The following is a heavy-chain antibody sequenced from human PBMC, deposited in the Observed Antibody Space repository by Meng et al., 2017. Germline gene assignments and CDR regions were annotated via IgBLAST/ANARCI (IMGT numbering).Heavy chain of an antibody. V-gene: IGHV6-1*01. CDR2: AYYRSKWYH. J-gene: IGHJ4*02. D-gene: IGHD1-26*01. CDR3: ARGSYSFDS. CDR1: GDSVSSNSAA. Sequence: QIQLPQSGPGLVKSSQTLSRLWAISGDSVSSNSAAWNWIRQSPSRGLEWLGRAYYRSKWYHDYAESVKSRISIDPDTSKNQFSLQLRSVTPEDSAVYYCARGSYSFDSWGQRTLVTVSS.